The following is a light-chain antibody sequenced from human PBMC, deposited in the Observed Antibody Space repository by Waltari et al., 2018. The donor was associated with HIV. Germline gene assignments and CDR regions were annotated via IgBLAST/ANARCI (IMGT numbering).Light chain of an antibody. CDR1: SSNIGAGFA. CDR2: GDT. Sequence: QSVLTQPPSVSGAPGQRVTISCTGHSSNIGAGFAVHWYQQVPETAPKLLIYGDTNRPSGVPDRFSGSKSGTSASLAITGLQAEDEADYYCQSYDSGLSVVFGGGTKLTVL. V-gene: IGLV1-40*01. J-gene: IGLJ3*02. CDR3: QSYDSGLSVV.